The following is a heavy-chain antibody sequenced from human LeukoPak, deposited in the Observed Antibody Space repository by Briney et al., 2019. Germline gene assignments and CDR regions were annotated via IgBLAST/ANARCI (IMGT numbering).Heavy chain of an antibody. CDR1: GFTFSSYS. J-gene: IGHJ4*02. CDR3: ARDGGRGVTPLYYFDS. V-gene: IGHV3-21*01. CDR2: ISSSSSYI. D-gene: IGHD4-23*01. Sequence: GGSLRLSCAASGFTFSSYSMNWVRQAPGKGLEWVSSISSSSSYIYYADSVKGRFTISRDNAKNSLYLQMNSLRAGDTAVYYCARDGGRGVTPLYYFDSWGQGTLVTVSS.